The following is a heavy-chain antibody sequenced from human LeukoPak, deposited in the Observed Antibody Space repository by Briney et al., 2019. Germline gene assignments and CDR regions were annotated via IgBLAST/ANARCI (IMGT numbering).Heavy chain of an antibody. CDR3: ATDILTGYYYFDY. V-gene: IGHV4-39*07. CDR1: GGSISSSSYY. D-gene: IGHD3-9*01. J-gene: IGHJ4*02. Sequence: SETLSLTCTVSGGSISSSSYYWGWIRQPPGKGLECIGSIYYSGSTYYNPSLKSRVTISVDTSKNQFSLKLSSVTAADTAVYYCATDILTGYYYFDYWGQGTLVTVSS. CDR2: IYYSGST.